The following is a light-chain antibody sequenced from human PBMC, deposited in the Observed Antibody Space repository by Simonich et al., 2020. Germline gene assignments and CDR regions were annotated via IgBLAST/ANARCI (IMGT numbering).Light chain of an antibody. CDR1: QSVSSSY. J-gene: IGKJ1*01. V-gene: IGKV3D-20*01. Sequence: EIVLTQSPGTLSLSPGERATLSCRASQSVSSSYLAWYQQKPVLAPRLLIYDASSRATGIPDRFSGSGSGTDFTLTISRLEPEDFAVYYCQQYGSSRTFGQGTKVEIK. CDR2: DAS. CDR3: QQYGSSRT.